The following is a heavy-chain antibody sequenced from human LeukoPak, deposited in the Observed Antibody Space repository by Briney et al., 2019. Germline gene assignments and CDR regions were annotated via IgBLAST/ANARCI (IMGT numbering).Heavy chain of an antibody. J-gene: IGHJ5*02. D-gene: IGHD4/OR15-4a*01. CDR1: GGSISSYY. CDR2: IYYSGST. Sequence: SETLSLTCTVSGGSISSYYWSRIRQPPGKGLEWIGYIYYSGSTNYNPSLKSRVTISVDTSKNQFSLKLSSVTAADTAVYYCARVDYGANYPWGQGTLVTVSS. V-gene: IGHV4-59*01. CDR3: ARVDYGANYP.